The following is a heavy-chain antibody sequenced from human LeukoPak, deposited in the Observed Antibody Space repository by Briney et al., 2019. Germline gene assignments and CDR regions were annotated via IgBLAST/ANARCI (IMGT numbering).Heavy chain of an antibody. J-gene: IGHJ4*02. Sequence: ASVKVSCKASGYTFTGYYMHWVRQAPGQGLEWMGWINPNSGGTNYAQKFQGRVTMTRDTSISTAYMELSRLRSDDTAVFYCARVAHNYDLLTGYYPYLDYFDFWGQGTLVTVPS. CDR3: ARVAHNYDLLTGYYPYLDYFDF. D-gene: IGHD3-9*01. V-gene: IGHV1-2*02. CDR1: GYTFTGYY. CDR2: INPNSGGT.